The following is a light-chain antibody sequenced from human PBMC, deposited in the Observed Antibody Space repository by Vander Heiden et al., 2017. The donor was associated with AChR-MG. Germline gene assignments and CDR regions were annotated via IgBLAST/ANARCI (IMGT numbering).Light chain of an antibody. J-gene: IGKJ3*01. CDR1: QSVSSSY. CDR3: QHYGSSPFT. V-gene: IGKV3-20*01. Sequence: EIVLTQSPGTLSLSPGERATLSCRASQSVSSSYLAWYQQKPGQAPRLLIYGASSRATGIPDRFSGSGSGTDFTLTISRLEPEDSAVYYCQHYGSSPFTFGPGTKVEIK. CDR2: GAS.